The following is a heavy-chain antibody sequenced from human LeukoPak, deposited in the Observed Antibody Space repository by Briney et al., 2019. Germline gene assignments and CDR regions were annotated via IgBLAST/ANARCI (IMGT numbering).Heavy chain of an antibody. CDR3: ARDQPVRGVPDY. CDR2: IWYDGSNK. CDR1: GFTFSSYG. D-gene: IGHD3-10*01. Sequence: GRSLRLSCAASGFTFSSYGMHWVRQAPGKGLEWVAVIWYDGSNKYYADSVKGRFTISRDNSENTLYLQMNSLRAEDTAVYYCARDQPVRGVPDYWGQGTLVTVSS. J-gene: IGHJ4*02. V-gene: IGHV3-33*01.